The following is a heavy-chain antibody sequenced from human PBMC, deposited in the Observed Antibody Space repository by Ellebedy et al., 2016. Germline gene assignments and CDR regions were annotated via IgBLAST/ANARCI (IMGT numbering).Heavy chain of an antibody. V-gene: IGHV3-30*18. J-gene: IGHJ6*02. CDR1: GFTFSRFD. Sequence: GGSLRLSXAASGFTFSRFDIHWVRQAQGKGLEWVAAISNDGNDENYGASVKGRFSISRDNSKNRVYLQMSSLRVEDTAVYSCAKVRSPDFYYSYDLDVWGQGTTVTVSS. CDR3: AKVRSPDFYYSYDLDV. D-gene: IGHD5-18*01. CDR2: ISNDGNDE.